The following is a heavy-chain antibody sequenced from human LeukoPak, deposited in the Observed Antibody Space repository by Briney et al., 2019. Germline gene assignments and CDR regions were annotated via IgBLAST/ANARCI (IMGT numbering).Heavy chain of an antibody. D-gene: IGHD3-16*02. CDR2: INHSGST. V-gene: IGHV4-34*01. CDR3: ARAPPRGYDYVWGSYRWYYFDY. Sequence: SETLSLTCAVYDVSFSGYYWSWIRQPPGKGLEWIGEINHSGSTNYNPSLKSRVTISVDTSKNQFSLKLSSVTAADTAVYYCARAPPRGYDYVWGSYRWYYFDYWGQGTLVTVSS. CDR1: DVSFSGYY. J-gene: IGHJ4*02.